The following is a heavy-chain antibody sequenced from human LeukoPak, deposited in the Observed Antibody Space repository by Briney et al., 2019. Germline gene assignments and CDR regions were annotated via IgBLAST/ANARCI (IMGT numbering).Heavy chain of an antibody. CDR3: ARTHDYGDSRDAFDV. CDR2: ISDYGSNR. V-gene: IGHV3-30*04. D-gene: IGHD4-17*01. J-gene: IGHJ3*01. Sequence: GGSLRLSCAASEFIFSDYAMDWVRQAPGKGLEWVAIISDYGSNRYYADSVRGRFTISRDNSKNTLYLQMNNLRVEDTAVYYCARTHDYGDSRDAFDVWGQGTMVTVSS. CDR1: EFIFSDYA.